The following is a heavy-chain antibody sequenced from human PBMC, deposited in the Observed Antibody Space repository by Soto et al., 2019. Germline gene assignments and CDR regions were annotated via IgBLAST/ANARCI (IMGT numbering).Heavy chain of an antibody. D-gene: IGHD6-13*01. CDR3: ARLYSSSWYSLDY. Sequence: QVQLQESGPGLVKPSETLSLTCTVSGGSISSDYWSWIRQPPGKGLEWIGYIYYSGSTNYNPSLKSRVTRSVDTSKLQFSLNLSSVTAADTAVYYCARLYSSSWYSLDYWGQGTLVAVSS. V-gene: IGHV4-59*08. J-gene: IGHJ4*02. CDR1: GGSISSDY. CDR2: IYYSGST.